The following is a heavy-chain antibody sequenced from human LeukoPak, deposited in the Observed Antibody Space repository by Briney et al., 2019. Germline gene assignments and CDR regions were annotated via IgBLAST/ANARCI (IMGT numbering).Heavy chain of an antibody. CDR1: GYSISSGYY. D-gene: IGHD5-18*01. Sequence: SETLSLTCTVSGYSISSGYYWGWIRQPPGKGLEWIGGIYHSGISYYNPSLKSRVTISVDTSKNQFSLRLSSVTAADTAVYYCARGPGGYSFWFDPWGQGTLVTGSS. CDR2: IYHSGIS. V-gene: IGHV4-38-2*02. CDR3: ARGPGGYSFWFDP. J-gene: IGHJ5*02.